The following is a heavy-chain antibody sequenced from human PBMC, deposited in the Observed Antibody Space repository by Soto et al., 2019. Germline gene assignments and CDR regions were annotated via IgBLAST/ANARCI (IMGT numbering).Heavy chain of an antibody. V-gene: IGHV4-31*06. J-gene: IGHJ4*02. CDR3: AKTPGVITVITSFDH. CDR2: IYVTGAV. D-gene: IGHD3-16*01. CDR1: GADLNSGNYY. Sequence: SQTMSLTSSVLGADLNSGNYYWSWIRKVPGKGLEWIGHIYVTGAVDYNPSLRDRITISQDTPERQFSLNLRLVTAAGTAVYYCAKTPGVITVITSFDHWGQGTPVTVSS.